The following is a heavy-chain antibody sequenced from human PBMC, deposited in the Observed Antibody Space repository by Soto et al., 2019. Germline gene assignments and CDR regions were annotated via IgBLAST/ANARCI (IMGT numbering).Heavy chain of an antibody. J-gene: IGHJ5*02. D-gene: IGHD1-26*01. CDR1: GGSISSYY. CDR2: IYYSGST. V-gene: IGHV4-59*01. CDR3: ARDLDGATLGWFDP. Sequence: QVQLQESGPGLVKPSETLSLTCTVSGGSISSYYWSWIRQPPGKGLEWIGYIYYSGSTNYNPSLKSRVTIAVDTSKNQFSLKLSSVTAADTAVYYCARDLDGATLGWFDPWGQGTLVTVSS.